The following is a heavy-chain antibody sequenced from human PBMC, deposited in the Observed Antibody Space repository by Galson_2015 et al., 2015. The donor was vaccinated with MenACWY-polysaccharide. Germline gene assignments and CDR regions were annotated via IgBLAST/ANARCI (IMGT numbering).Heavy chain of an antibody. CDR2: INADGSAA. CDR3: TKAGAKYCRGSTCSFNWFDP. V-gene: IGHV3-74*01. D-gene: IGHD2-8*02. J-gene: IGHJ5*02. Sequence: SLRLSCAASGFSFSTYWMHWVRHAPGKGLVWVSRINADGSAADYADSVRGRFTISRDNAKNTLYPEVNSLRAEDTAVYYCTKAGAKYCRGSTCSFNWFDPWGQGTLVTVSS. CDR1: GFSFSTYW.